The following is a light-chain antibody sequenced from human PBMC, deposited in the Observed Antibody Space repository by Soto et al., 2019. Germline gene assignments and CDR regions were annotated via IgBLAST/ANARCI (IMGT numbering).Light chain of an antibody. CDR3: QQRSNWPPIT. V-gene: IGKV3-11*01. J-gene: IGKJ5*01. CDR1: QTVSNNY. CDR2: DAS. Sequence: DIVLTQSPGTLSLSPGERVTLSCRAGQTVSNNYLAWYQQKPGQAPRLLIYDASNRATGIPARFSGSGSGTDFTLTISSLEPEDFAVYYCQQRSNWPPITFGQGTRLEIK.